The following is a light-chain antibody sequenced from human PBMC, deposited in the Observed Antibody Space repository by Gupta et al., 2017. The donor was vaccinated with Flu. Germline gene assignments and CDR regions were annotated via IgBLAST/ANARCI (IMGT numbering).Light chain of an antibody. CDR1: QSVRSQ. V-gene: IGKV3-11*01. CDR2: DAS. J-gene: IGKJ4*01. CDR3: QQRSSWPSIT. Sequence: ATLSLSPGERATLSCRASQSVRSQLAWYQQRPGQAPRLLIYDASNRDTGIPARFSGTGSGTDFTLTISSLEPEDFAVYYCQQRSSWPSITFGGGTKVEIK.